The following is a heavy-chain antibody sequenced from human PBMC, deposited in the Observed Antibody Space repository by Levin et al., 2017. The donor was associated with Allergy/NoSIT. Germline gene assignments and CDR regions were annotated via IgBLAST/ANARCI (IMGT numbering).Heavy chain of an antibody. D-gene: IGHD2-2*01. CDR1: GYTFKNYG. Sequence: SVKVSCKASGYTFKNYGISWVRQAPGQGLEWMGWISTHNGNTNYAQSFQGRVTMTTDTSTSTADMELRSLISDDTAVYYCARFVVTPVSYFYMDVWGKWTTVTVSS. CDR2: ISTHNGNT. V-gene: IGHV1-18*01. CDR3: ARFVVTPVSYFYMDV. J-gene: IGHJ6*03.